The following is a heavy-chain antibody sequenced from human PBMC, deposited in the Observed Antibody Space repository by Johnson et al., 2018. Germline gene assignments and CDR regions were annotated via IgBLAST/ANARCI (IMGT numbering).Heavy chain of an antibody. Sequence: EVQLLESGGGLVQPGWFLRLSCTASEILFKRNAVSWVRQAPGKGLAWVSLISGGGVRTHYADFVEGRFTISSDNSKNTVNLQMSSRSAEDTAVYYCALHRSLRPRDHYYDMYVGGQGTTVTVSS. CDR1: EILFKRNA. CDR2: ISGGGVRT. V-gene: IGHV3-23*01. D-gene: IGHD3-10*01. J-gene: IGHJ6*02. CDR3: ALHRSLRPRDHYYDMYV.